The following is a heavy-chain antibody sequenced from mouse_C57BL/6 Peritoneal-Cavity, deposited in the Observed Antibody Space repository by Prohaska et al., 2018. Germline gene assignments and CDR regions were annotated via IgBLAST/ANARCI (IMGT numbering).Heavy chain of an antibody. Sequence: PGASVKMSCKASGYTFTSYWITWVKQRPGQGLEWIGDIYPGSGSTNYNEKFKSKATLTVDTSSSTAYMQLSSLTSEDSAVYYGAREDDNYFAYWGQGTLVTVSA. J-gene: IGHJ3*01. CDR3: AREDDNYFAY. CDR1: GYTFTSYW. V-gene: IGHV1-55*01. D-gene: IGHD2-1*01. CDR2: IYPGSGST.